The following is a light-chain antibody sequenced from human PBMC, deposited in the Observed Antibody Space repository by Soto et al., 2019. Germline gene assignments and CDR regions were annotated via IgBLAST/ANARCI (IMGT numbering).Light chain of an antibody. Sequence: QSALTQPPSASASPGQSVTISCTGTSSDVGAYNLVSWYQQHPGRAPQLIIYEVRNRPSGISFRFSGSKSGNTASLTISGLQAEDEADYYCSSYTSKSSLIFGGGTKLTVL. CDR2: EVR. CDR1: SSDVGAYNL. CDR3: SSYTSKSSLI. J-gene: IGLJ2*01. V-gene: IGLV2-14*01.